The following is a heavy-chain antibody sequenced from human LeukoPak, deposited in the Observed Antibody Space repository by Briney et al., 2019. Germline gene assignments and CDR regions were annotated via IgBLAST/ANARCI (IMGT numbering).Heavy chain of an antibody. CDR1: GFTFSSYG. V-gene: IGHV3-30*02. J-gene: IGHJ4*02. D-gene: IGHD3-22*01. CDR3: ARGDYDGSGSLNY. Sequence: GGSLRLSCAASGFTFSSYGMHWVRQAPGKGLDGVAFIQYDEKNKYYADFVKGRFTISRDNSKNTLYLQMNSLRDEDTAVYYCARGDYDGSGSLNYWGQGTLVTVSS. CDR2: IQYDEKNK.